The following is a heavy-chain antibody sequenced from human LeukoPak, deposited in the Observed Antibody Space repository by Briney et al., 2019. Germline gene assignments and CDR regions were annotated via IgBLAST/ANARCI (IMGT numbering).Heavy chain of an antibody. D-gene: IGHD2-8*01. CDR1: GFTFSSYS. CDR3: AKVPRTNHDNFFDY. CDR2: ISSSSSYI. Sequence: PGGSLRLSCAASGFTFSSYSMNWVRQAPGKGLEWVSSISSSSSYIYYADSVKGRFTISRDNAKNSLYLQMNSLRAEDTAVYYCAKVPRTNHDNFFDYWGQGTLVTVSS. V-gene: IGHV3-21*01. J-gene: IGHJ4*02.